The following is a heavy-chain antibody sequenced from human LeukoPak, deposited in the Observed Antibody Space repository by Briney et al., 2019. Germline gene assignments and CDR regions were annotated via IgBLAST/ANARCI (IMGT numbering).Heavy chain of an antibody. V-gene: IGHV4-31*03. CDR3: ARGFGEFLYWFDP. CDR1: GGSISSGGYY. D-gene: IGHD3-10*01. CDR2: IYYSGST. J-gene: IGHJ5*02. Sequence: SGTLSLTCTVSGGSISSGGYYWSWIRQHPGKGLEWIGYIYYSGSTYYNPSLKSRVTISVDTSKNQFSLKLSSVTAADTAVYYCARGFGEFLYWFDPWGQGTLVTVSS.